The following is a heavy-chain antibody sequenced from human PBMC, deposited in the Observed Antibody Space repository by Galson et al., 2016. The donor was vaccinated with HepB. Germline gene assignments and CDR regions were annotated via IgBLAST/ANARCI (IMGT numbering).Heavy chain of an antibody. D-gene: IGHD3-9*01. CDR3: AKDQGVLRHFDWLTYDAFDM. Sequence: SLRLSCAASGFTFSKYALHRVRQAPGTGLEWVAVISTNGINEKYEDSVKGRFTVSRDNSKNTVDLQMNSLRPEDTAVYYCAKDQGVLRHFDWLTYDAFDMWGQGTMVTVSS. V-gene: IGHV3-30*18. CDR1: GFTFSKYA. J-gene: IGHJ3*02. CDR2: ISTNGINE.